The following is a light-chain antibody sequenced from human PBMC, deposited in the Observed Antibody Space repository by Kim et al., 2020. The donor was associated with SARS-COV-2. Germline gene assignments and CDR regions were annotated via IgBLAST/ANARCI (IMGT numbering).Light chain of an antibody. CDR2: AAY. J-gene: IGKJ1*01. V-gene: IGKV1-27*01. CDR1: QGISNY. CDR3: QKYDSAPRT. Sequence: ASVRDRVTITCRASQGISNYLAWYQQKPGKVPKLLIYAAYTLQSGVPSRFSGSGSGTDFTLTISSLQPEDVATYYCQKYDSAPRTFGQGTKVEIK.